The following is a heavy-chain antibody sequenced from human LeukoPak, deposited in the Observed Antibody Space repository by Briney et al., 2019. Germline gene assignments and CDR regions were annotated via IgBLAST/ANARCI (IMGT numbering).Heavy chain of an antibody. CDR1: GFSLSTSGVG. D-gene: IGHD3-10*01. V-gene: IGHV4-39*01. CDR3: ASMVGPGKLLWFGELPQARDY. J-gene: IGHJ4*02. CDR2: IYYSGST. Sequence: SGPTLVNPTQTLTLTCTFSGFSLSTSGVGVGWIRQPPGKGLEWIGSIYYSGSTYYNPSLKSRVTISVDTSKNQFSLKLSSVTAADTAVYYCASMVGPGKLLWFGELPQARDYWGQGTLVTVSS.